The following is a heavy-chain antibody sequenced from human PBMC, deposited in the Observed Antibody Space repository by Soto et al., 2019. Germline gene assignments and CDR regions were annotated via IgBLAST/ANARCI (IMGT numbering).Heavy chain of an antibody. CDR2: INSDGTRI. Sequence: GGSLRLSCAASGFTFTNYRIHWVRQAPGKGLVWVARINSDGTRINYADSVKGRFTISRDNAKNTVFLQMNSLRDEDSAVYFCARAGDWNYVQDYWGQGTLVTVSS. V-gene: IGHV3-74*01. J-gene: IGHJ4*02. CDR3: ARAGDWNYVQDY. D-gene: IGHD1-7*01. CDR1: GFTFTNYR.